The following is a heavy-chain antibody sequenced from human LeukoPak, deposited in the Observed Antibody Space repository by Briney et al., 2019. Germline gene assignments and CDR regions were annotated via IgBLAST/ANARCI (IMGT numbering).Heavy chain of an antibody. CDR3: ARGVTSWPQGPYHFDY. D-gene: IGHD2-2*01. J-gene: IGHJ4*02. Sequence: GGSLRLSCAVSGLTFNDYAMSWVRQAPGKGLEWVASIESNGNEKYSSDSLKGRFTISRDNSKNTLYLQVNTVRPEDTALFYCARGVTSWPQGPYHFDYWGQGILITVSS. CDR1: GLTFNDYA. CDR2: IESNGNEK. V-gene: IGHV3-30*02.